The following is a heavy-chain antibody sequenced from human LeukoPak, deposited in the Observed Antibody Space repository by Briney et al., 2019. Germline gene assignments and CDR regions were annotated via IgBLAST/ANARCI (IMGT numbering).Heavy chain of an antibody. CDR3: ASGVGYYDFWSGYYSYFDY. Sequence: GGSLRLSCAASGFTFSSYWMSWVRQAPGKGLEWVANIKQDGSEKYYVDSVKGRFTASRDNAKNSLYLQMNSLRAEDTAVYYCASGVGYYDFWSGYYSYFDYWGQGTLVTVSS. CDR1: GFTFSSYW. V-gene: IGHV3-7*01. D-gene: IGHD3-3*01. CDR2: IKQDGSEK. J-gene: IGHJ4*02.